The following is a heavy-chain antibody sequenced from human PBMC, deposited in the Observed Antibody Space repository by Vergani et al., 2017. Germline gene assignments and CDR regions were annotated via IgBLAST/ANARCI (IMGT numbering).Heavy chain of an antibody. J-gene: IGHJ6*02. Sequence: QVQLQESGPGLVRPSQTLSLTCTVSGRSISCGSYYWSWFRQPAGKGLEWIGRFYTGGGTSYNPSLKSRVTISVDTSKNQFSLQLSSVTAADTAVYYCARDPLYSTTWPFLLLDMDVWGQGTTVTVSS. CDR2: FYTGGGT. CDR3: ARDPLYSTTWPFLLLDMDV. V-gene: IGHV4-61*02. D-gene: IGHD6-13*01. CDR1: GRSISCGSYY.